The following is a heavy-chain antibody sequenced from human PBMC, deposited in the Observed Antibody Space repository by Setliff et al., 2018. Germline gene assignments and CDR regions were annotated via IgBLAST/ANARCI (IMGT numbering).Heavy chain of an antibody. CDR1: GESFSGYF. V-gene: IGHV4-34*01. CDR3: ARSRGYKHDSSGYYYDHYYYYYMDV. CDR2: ISHSGNT. D-gene: IGHD3-22*01. J-gene: IGHJ6*03. Sequence: SETLSLTCAVYGESFSGYFWSWIRQTPEKGLEWIGEISHSGNTNYNPSFKSRVTISIDTSKNQFSLKVNSVTAADTAVYYCARSRGYKHDSSGYYYDHYYYYYMDVWGKGIPVTVSS.